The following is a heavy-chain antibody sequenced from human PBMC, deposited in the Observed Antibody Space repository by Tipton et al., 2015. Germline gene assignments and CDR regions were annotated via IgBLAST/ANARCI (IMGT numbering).Heavy chain of an antibody. CDR1: GGSFSGYH. CDR3: ARGAGSWFDP. J-gene: IGHJ5*02. V-gene: IGHV4-34*01. CDR2: INYSGSL. D-gene: IGHD3-10*01. Sequence: TLSLTCAVYGGSFSGYHWTWIRQPPGKGLEWIGEINYSGSLQDNPSLRGRVSMSVDTSKSQFSLKLSSVTAADTAVYYCARGAGSWFDPWGQGTLVTVSS.